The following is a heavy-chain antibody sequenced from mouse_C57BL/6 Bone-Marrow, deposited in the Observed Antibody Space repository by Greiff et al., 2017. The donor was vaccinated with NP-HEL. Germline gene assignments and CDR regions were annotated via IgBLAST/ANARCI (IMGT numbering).Heavy chain of an antibody. CDR2: IDPSDSYT. V-gene: IGHV1-69*01. D-gene: IGHD2-5*01. J-gene: IGHJ4*01. Sequence: QVQLQQPGAELVMPGASVKLSCKASGYTFTSYWMHWVKQRPGQGLEWIGEIDPSDSYTNYNQKFKGKSTLTVDKSSSTAYMQLSSLTSEDSAVYYCARYSNYVLYAMDYWGQGTSVTVSS. CDR3: ARYSNYVLYAMDY. CDR1: GYTFTSYW.